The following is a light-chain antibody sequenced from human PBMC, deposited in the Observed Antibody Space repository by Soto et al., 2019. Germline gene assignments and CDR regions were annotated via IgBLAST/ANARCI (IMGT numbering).Light chain of an antibody. CDR2: DAF. CDR1: QSVSSSS. CDR3: QQYTGSPPSYT. J-gene: IGKJ2*01. V-gene: IGKV3-20*01. Sequence: MLLTQSPGTLSLSPGETATLSCRASQSVSSSSLPWYRQKPGQAPRLLMYDAFIMATDIPDRSSGSGSTTDFTLTISSLEPEDFAAYYCQQYTGSPPSYTFGQGTKLEIK.